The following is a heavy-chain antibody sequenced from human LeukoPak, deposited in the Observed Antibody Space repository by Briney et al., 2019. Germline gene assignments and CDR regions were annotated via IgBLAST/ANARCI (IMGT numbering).Heavy chain of an antibody. Sequence: ASVKVSCKASGYTFTGYYMHWVRQAPGQGLEWMGWIKPSNGDTKYAQNFQGRVTMTRDTSISTAYMELSSLRSDDTAVYYCASPPLSSAMYYAHWGQGTLVTVSS. J-gene: IGHJ4*02. CDR3: ASPPLSSAMYYAH. V-gene: IGHV1-2*02. CDR2: IKPSNGDT. CDR1: GYTFTGYY. D-gene: IGHD1-26*01.